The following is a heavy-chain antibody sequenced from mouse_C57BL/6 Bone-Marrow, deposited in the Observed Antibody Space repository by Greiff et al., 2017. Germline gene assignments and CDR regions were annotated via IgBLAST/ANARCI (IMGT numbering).Heavy chain of an antibody. D-gene: IGHD1-1*01. CDR3: ARDYGGSY. CDR1: GYSFTGYY. CDR2: INPSTGGT. V-gene: IGHV1-42*01. J-gene: IGHJ2*01. Sequence: VQLKESGPELVKPGASVKISCKASGYSFTGYYMNWVKQSPEKSLEWIGEINPSTGGTTYNQKFKAKATLTVDKSSSTAYMQLKSLTSEDSAVYYCARDYGGSYWGQGTTLTVSS.